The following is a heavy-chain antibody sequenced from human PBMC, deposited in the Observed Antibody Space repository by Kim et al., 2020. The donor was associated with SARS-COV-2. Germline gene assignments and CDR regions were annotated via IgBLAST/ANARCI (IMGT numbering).Heavy chain of an antibody. V-gene: IGHV4-39*01. CDR2: IYYSGST. CDR1: GGSISSSSYY. J-gene: IGHJ4*02. CDR3: ARLDYDSSGYYFDY. D-gene: IGHD3-22*01. Sequence: SETLSLTCTVSGGSISSSSYYWGWIRQPPGKGLEWIGSIYYSGSTYYNPSLKSRVTISVDTSKNQFSLKLSSVTAADTAVYYCARLDYDSSGYYFDYWVQGTLVTVSS.